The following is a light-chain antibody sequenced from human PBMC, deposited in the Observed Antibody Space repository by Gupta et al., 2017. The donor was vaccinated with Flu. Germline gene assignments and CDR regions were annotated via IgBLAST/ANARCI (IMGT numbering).Light chain of an antibody. Sequence: IQMIQSPSTLSSSVGDRVTITCRAGQSSSSWLAWYQQKPGKAPKLLIYKASSLVSGVPSRFSGSGAGTKYTLTISSRQPDEFATYYCQQYNSYPPTFGGGTKVEIK. CDR1: QSSSSW. CDR2: KAS. V-gene: IGKV1-5*03. CDR3: QQYNSYPPT. J-gene: IGKJ4*01.